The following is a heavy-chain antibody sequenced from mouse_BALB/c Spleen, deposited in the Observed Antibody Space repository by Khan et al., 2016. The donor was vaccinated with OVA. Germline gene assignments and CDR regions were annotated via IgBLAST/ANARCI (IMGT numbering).Heavy chain of an antibody. J-gene: IGHJ3*01. CDR2: IYPGNVNT. D-gene: IGHD2-10*01. Sequence: QVQLQQSGPEMVKPGTSVRISCKASGYTFTSYYINWVKRRPGQGLEWIGWIYPGNVNTKYNEKFKGKATLTADKSSSTAYMQLSSLTSDDSAVYFWAREAYYDNCRAWFAYWGQGTLVTVSA. V-gene: IGHV1S56*01. CDR3: AREAYYDNCRAWFAY. CDR1: GYTFTSYY.